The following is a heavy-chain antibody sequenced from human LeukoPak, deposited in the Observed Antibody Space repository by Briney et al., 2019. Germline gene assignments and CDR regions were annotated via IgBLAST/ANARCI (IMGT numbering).Heavy chain of an antibody. CDR2: IVVGRGKT. CDR1: GFTFTSSA. J-gene: IGHJ3*01. D-gene: IGHD3-22*01. CDR3: AAEAAYYYDSRDAFDV. Sequence: SVTVSYKASGFTFTSSAVQWVRQARGQRLEWIGWIVVGRGKTNYAQKFQERVTITRDMSTSLVYMELSSLRSEDTAVYYCAAEAAYYYDSRDAFDVWGQGTMVTVSS. V-gene: IGHV1-58*01.